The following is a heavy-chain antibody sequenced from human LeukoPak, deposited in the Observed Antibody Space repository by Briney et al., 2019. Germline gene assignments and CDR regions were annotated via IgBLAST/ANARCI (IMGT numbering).Heavy chain of an antibody. V-gene: IGHV4-34*01. CDR1: GGSFSGYY. CDR3: ARGAGYCSGDICYSGQIPFDY. D-gene: IGHD2-15*01. CDR2: INHSGST. Sequence: SETLSLTCAVYGGSFSGYYWSWIRQPPGKGLEWIGEINHSGSTNYNPSLKSRVTISVDTSKNQFSLKLSSVTAADMAVYYCARGAGYCSGDICYSGQIPFDYWGQGTLVTVSS. J-gene: IGHJ4*02.